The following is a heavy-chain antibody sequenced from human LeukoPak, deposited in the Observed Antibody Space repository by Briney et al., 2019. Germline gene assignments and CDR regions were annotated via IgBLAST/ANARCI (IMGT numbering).Heavy chain of an antibody. CDR2: INPSGGST. Sequence: GASVKVSCKASGYTFTSYYMHWVRQAPGQGLEWMGIINPSGGSTSYAQKFQGRVTMTRDTSTSTVYMELSSLRSEDTAVYYCARDITQEEYDLVFDYWGQGTLVTVSS. V-gene: IGHV1-46*01. CDR1: GYTFTSYY. D-gene: IGHD1-20*01. J-gene: IGHJ4*02. CDR3: ARDITQEEYDLVFDY.